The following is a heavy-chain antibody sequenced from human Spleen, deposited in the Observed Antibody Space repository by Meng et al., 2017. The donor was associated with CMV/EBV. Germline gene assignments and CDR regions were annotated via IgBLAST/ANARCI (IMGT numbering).Heavy chain of an antibody. CDR2: ISYDGSNK. CDR1: GFTFSSYA. Sequence: GESLKISCAASGFTFSSYAMHWVRQAPGKGLEWVAVISYDGSNKYYADSVKGRFTISRDNSKNTLYLQMNSLRAEDTAVYYCARDLTTVTTVYWGQGTLVTVSS. D-gene: IGHD4-11*01. J-gene: IGHJ4*02. V-gene: IGHV3-30-3*01. CDR3: ARDLTTVTTVY.